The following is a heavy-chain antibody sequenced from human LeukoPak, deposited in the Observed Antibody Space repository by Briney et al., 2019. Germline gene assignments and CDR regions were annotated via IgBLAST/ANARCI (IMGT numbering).Heavy chain of an antibody. CDR2: IYYSGST. CDR3: ARDRGTTVISGEFYY. V-gene: IGHV4-59*01. D-gene: IGHD4-17*01. Sequence: SETLSLTCTVSGGSISSYYWSWIRQPPGKGLEWIGYIYYSGSTNYNPSLKSRVTISVDTSKNQFSLKLSSVTAADTAVYYCARDRGTTVISGEFYYWGQGTLVTVSS. CDR1: GGSISSYY. J-gene: IGHJ4*02.